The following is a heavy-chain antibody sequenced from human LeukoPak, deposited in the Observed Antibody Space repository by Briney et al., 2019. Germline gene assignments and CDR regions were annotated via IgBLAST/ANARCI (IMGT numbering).Heavy chain of an antibody. J-gene: IGHJ1*01. CDR3: ARVGYPDYFQH. Sequence: PSETLSLTCTVSGGSISSYYWSWIRQPAGKGLKWIGRIYTSGSTNYNPSLKSRVTMSVDTSKNQFSLKLSSVTAADTAVYYCARVGYPDYFQHWGQGTLVTVSS. V-gene: IGHV4-4*07. D-gene: IGHD5-18*01. CDR1: GGSISSYY. CDR2: IYTSGST.